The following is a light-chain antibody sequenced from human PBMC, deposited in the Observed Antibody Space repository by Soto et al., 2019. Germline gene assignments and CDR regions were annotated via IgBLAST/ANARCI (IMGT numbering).Light chain of an antibody. CDR1: QSVRTN. J-gene: IGKJ5*01. Sequence: EIVLTPSPATLSVSPGESAALSCRASQSVRTNLAWYHQRPGQAPRLLIYGASTRATGIPARFSGSGSGTEFTLIITSLQSEDCGVYYCQQHNNWPPITFGQGTRLDI. V-gene: IGKV3-15*01. CDR2: GAS. CDR3: QQHNNWPPIT.